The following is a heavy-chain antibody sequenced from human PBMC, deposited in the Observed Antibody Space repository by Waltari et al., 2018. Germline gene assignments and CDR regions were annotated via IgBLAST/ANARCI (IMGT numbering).Heavy chain of an antibody. CDR3: AKEGKYASGWAYFDY. Sequence: EVQLVESGGGLVQPGTSLRLSCVASGFIFDASVMHWVRQAPGTGLEVVSGINWNSGSIAYADSVKGRFIISRDNAKNSLYLQLNSLRPEDTALYYCAKEGKYASGWAYFDYWGQGTLVTVSS. V-gene: IGHV3-9*01. CDR1: GFIFDASV. CDR2: INWNSGSI. J-gene: IGHJ4*02. D-gene: IGHD6-19*01.